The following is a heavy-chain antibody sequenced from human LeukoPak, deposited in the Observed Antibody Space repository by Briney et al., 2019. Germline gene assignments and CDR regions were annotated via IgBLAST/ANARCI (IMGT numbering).Heavy chain of an antibody. CDR2: INHSGST. CDR3: ARGRNYVRKNWFDP. J-gene: IGHJ5*02. V-gene: IGHV4-34*01. CDR1: GGSFSGYY. Sequence: SETLSLTCAVYGGSFSGYYWSWIRRPPGKGLEWIGEINHSGSTNYNPSLKSRVTISVDTSKNQFSLKLSSVTAADTAVYYCARGRNYVRKNWFDPWGQGTLVTVSS. D-gene: IGHD4-11*01.